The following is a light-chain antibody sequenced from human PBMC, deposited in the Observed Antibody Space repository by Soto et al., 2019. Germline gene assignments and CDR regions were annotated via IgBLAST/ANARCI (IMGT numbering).Light chain of an antibody. V-gene: IGKV3-20*01. CDR2: RTS. J-gene: IGKJ5*01. Sequence: MTQSPATLSVSPGERATLSCRASQSISSNLAWYQQKPGQAPRLLMFRTSSRATGFPARFSGSGSGTDFTLTISRLEPEDFAVYYCPHCGSSPITFCQVTRLEIK. CDR3: PHCGSSPIT. CDR1: QSISSN.